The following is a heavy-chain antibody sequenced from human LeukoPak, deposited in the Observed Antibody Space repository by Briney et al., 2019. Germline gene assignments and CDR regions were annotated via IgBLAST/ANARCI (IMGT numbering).Heavy chain of an antibody. CDR1: GFSSCGYW. D-gene: IGHD5-12*01. V-gene: IGHV3-7*01. CDR3: ARGGYSFDY. CDR2: LHADGNEK. J-gene: IGHJ4*02. Sequence: GGSLRLSCAAYGFSSCGYWMSCVRQAPGEGLEWVARLHADGNEKYFVHSVKGRFNLSRDNAKTSLYLQMNSLRVENTAVYYCARGGYSFDYLGPGTLVTVSS.